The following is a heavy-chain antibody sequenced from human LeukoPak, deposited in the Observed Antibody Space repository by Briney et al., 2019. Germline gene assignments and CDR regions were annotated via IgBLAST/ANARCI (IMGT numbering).Heavy chain of an antibody. CDR1: GLTFSWYA. CDR3: AEGGHMSPFDY. Sequence: PGGSLRLSCAASGLTFSWYAMTWVRQAPGKGLDWVSTISGRGDETFYADSVKGRFTISRDNSRNTVWLQISSLGVDDTAVYYCAEGGHMSPFDYWGQGTLVTVSS. D-gene: IGHD3-16*01. CDR2: ISGRGDET. J-gene: IGHJ4*02. V-gene: IGHV3-23*01.